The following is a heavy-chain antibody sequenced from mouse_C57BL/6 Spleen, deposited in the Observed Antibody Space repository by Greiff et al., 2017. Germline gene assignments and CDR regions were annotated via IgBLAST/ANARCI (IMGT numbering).Heavy chain of an antibody. V-gene: IGHV1-75*01. CDR1: GYTFTDYY. J-gene: IGHJ4*01. CDR3: ARSVGGNSNFGEGAMDY. Sequence: QVQLQQPGPELVKPGASVTISCKASGYTFTDYYINWVKQRPGQGLEWIGWIFPGSGSTYYNEKFKGKATLTVDKSSSTAYMLLSNLTTKDSAFYVCARSVGGNSNFGEGAMDYWGQGTSVTVSS. CDR2: IFPGSGST. D-gene: IGHD2-5*01.